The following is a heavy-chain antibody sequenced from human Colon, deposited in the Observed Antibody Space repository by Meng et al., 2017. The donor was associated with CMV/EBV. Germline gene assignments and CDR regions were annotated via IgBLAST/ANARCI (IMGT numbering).Heavy chain of an antibody. CDR2: TYYRSEWYS. Sequence: AIFGDRVSTTRAAWNWIRQSPSRGLEWLGRTYYRSEWYSDYAVSVRGRININADTTKNLFSLVLTSVTSEDTAVYYCAREAARSFASWGQGTLVTVSS. J-gene: IGHJ4*02. D-gene: IGHD6-6*01. CDR1: GDRVSTTRAA. CDR3: AREAARSFAS. V-gene: IGHV6-1*01.